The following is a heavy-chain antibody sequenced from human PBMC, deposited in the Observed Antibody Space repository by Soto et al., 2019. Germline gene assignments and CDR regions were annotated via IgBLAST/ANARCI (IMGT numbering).Heavy chain of an antibody. D-gene: IGHD6-19*01. Sequence: QVQLQESGPGLVKPSQTLSLTCTVSGCSVSGGVYYWNWIRQHPEQGLEWIGYIYYSGSTYYNPSLSSRVTISADTSKTQFSLKLSSVTVADTAVYYCARSSVAGAGYFQHWGQGTQVIVSS. CDR3: ARSSVAGAGYFQH. V-gene: IGHV4-31*03. CDR2: IYYSGST. J-gene: IGHJ1*01. CDR1: GCSVSGGVYY.